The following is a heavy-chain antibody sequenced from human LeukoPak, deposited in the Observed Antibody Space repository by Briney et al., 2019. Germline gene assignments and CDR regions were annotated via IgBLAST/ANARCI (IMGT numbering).Heavy chain of an antibody. V-gene: IGHV1-3*03. Sequence: GASVKVSCKASGYTFTSYAMHWVRQAPGQRLEWMGWINAGNGNTKYSQEFQGRVTITRDTSASTAYMELSSLRSEDMAVYYCARGSSRESSSTGFDYWGQGTLVTVSS. J-gene: IGHJ4*02. CDR2: INAGNGNT. CDR3: ARGSSRESSSTGFDY. CDR1: GYTFTSYA. D-gene: IGHD6-6*01.